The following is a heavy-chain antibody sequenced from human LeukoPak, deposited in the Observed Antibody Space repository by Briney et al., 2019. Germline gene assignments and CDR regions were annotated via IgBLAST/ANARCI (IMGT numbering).Heavy chain of an antibody. Sequence: GGSLRLSCAASGFTFSSYGMHWVRQAPGKGLEWVAVISYDGSNKYYADSVKGRFTISRDNSKNTLYLQMNSLRAEDTAVYYCAKLPRYGSGSYYNGVYWGQGTLVTVSS. CDR1: GFTFSSYG. CDR3: AKLPRYGSGSYYNGVY. V-gene: IGHV3-30*18. D-gene: IGHD3-10*01. CDR2: ISYDGSNK. J-gene: IGHJ4*02.